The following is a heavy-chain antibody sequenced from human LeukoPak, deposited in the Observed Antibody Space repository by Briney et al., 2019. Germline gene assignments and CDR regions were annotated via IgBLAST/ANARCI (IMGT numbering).Heavy chain of an antibody. Sequence: GGSLRLSCAASGFTISSYGMHWVRQAPGKVLEWVAFIRYDGSNRYYADSVKGRFTISRDNSKNTLYLQMNSLRDEDTAVYYCAKDTMPPKAGFDPWGKGTLVTVSS. D-gene: IGHD2-2*01. CDR2: IRYDGSNR. CDR3: AKDTMPPKAGFDP. V-gene: IGHV3-30*02. CDR1: GFTISSYG. J-gene: IGHJ5*02.